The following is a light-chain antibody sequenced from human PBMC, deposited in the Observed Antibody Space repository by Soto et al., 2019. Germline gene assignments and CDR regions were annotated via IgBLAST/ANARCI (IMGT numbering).Light chain of an antibody. CDR1: QSVSSSY. J-gene: IGKJ4*01. CDR3: QQYGSSRLT. V-gene: IGKV3-20*01. Sequence: EIVLTQSPGTLSLSPGERATLSCRASQSVSSSYLAWYQQKPGQAPSLLIYGASSRATGIPDRFSGSGFGTDLTLTISRLEPEGFAVYYCQQYGSSRLTFGGGTKVVIK. CDR2: GAS.